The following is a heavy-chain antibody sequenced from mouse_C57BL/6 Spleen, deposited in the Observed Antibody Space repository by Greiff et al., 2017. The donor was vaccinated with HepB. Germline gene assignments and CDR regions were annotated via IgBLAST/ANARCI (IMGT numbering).Heavy chain of an antibody. J-gene: IGHJ2*01. CDR1: GYAFSSSW. CDR2: IYPGDGDT. Sequence: QVQLKQSGPELVKPGASVKISCKASGYAFSSSWMNWVKQRPGKGLEWIGRIYPGDGDTNYNGKFKGKATLTADKSSSTAYMQLSSLTSEDSAVYFCARSTVVATGRFDYWGQGTTLTVSS. V-gene: IGHV1-82*01. CDR3: ARSTVVATGRFDY. D-gene: IGHD1-1*01.